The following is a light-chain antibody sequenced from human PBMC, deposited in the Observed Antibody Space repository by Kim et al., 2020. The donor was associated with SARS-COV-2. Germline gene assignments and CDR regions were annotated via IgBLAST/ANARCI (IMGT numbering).Light chain of an antibody. J-gene: IGLJ2*01. CDR1: SSDLGDYNY. V-gene: IGLV2-14*03. CDR3: SSYTSSSTL. CDR2: DVT. Sequence: PGQSITISCTGTSSDLGDYNYVSWYQPRPGNAPQLIISDVTKRPSGVSNRFSGSKSAYTASLTISGLQAEDEAYYYCSSYTSSSTLFGGGTQLTVL.